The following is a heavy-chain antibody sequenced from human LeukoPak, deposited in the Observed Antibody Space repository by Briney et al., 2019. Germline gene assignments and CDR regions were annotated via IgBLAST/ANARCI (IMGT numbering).Heavy chain of an antibody. CDR3: AKEGSRRDLLVDY. J-gene: IGHJ4*02. CDR1: GFTFSSYW. CDR2: IKQDGSEK. V-gene: IGHV3-7*05. Sequence: GGSLRLSCAASGFTFSSYWMTWVRQASGKGLEWVANIKQDGSEKYYVDSVKGRFTISRGNAKNSLYLQMNSLSPEDTAVYYCAKEGSRRDLLVDYWGQGTLVTVSS.